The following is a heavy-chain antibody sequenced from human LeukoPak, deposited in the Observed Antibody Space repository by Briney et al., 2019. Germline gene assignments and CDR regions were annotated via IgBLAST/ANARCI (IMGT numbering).Heavy chain of an antibody. J-gene: IGHJ3*02. Sequence: SETLSLTCTVSGGSISSGDYYWSWIRQPPGKGLEWIGYIYYSGSTYYNPSLKSRVTISVDKSKNQFSLKLSSVTAADTAVYYCARVVADYYDSSGYFDAFDIWGQGTMVTVSS. CDR3: ARVVADYYDSSGYFDAFDI. V-gene: IGHV4-30-4*01. CDR2: IYYSGST. CDR1: GGSISSGDYY. D-gene: IGHD3-22*01.